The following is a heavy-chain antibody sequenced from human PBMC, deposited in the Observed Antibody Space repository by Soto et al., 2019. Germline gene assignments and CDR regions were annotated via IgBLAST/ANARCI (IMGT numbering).Heavy chain of an antibody. CDR3: AKIGTYLRMDV. D-gene: IGHD3-10*01. J-gene: IGHJ6*02. V-gene: IGHV3-48*01. Sequence: EVQLVESGGGLVQPGGSLRLSCAVSGFTFSSYSMNWVRQAPGKGLEWVSYISSGSGTTYYADSVKGRFSISRDNANNSRYLQMNSLRVEDTAVYYCAKIGTYLRMDVWGQGTTVTVYS. CDR1: GFTFSSYS. CDR2: ISSGSGTT.